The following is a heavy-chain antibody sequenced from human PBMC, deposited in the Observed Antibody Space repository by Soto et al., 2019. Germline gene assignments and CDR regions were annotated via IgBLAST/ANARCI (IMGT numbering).Heavy chain of an antibody. CDR2: ISSSTSTI. D-gene: IGHD1-26*01. Sequence: LGGSLRLSCAASGFTFSNYNMNWVRQAPGKGLEWISYISSSTSTIFYADSVKGRFTISRDNAKNSLFLQMNSLRDEDTAVYYCARDGSGSYHTDYWGQGTLVTVSS. CDR1: GFTFSNYN. CDR3: ARDGSGSYHTDY. V-gene: IGHV3-48*02. J-gene: IGHJ4*02.